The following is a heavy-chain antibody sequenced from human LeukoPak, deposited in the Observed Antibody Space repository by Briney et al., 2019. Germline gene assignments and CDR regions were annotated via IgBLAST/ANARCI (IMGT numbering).Heavy chain of an antibody. CDR3: ARACRSCGDGACSCFDY. V-gene: IGHV1-2*02. J-gene: IGHJ4*02. CDR2: IKPDSSAT. D-gene: IGHD2-15*01. Sequence: ASVKVSCKASGYTFTAYHIHWLRQAPGQGLEWVGWIKPDSSATKYTQKFQGRVTLTRGTSISTAYLELSRLRSDDTAIYYCARACRSCGDGACSCFDYWGQGTLVTVSS. CDR1: GYTFTAYH.